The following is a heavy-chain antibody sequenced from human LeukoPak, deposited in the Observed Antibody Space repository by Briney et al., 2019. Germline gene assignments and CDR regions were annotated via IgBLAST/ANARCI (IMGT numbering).Heavy chain of an antibody. CDR1: GFSFSSYS. Sequence: GGSLRLSCAASGFSFSSYSMNWVRQAPGKGLEWVSSISSSSSYIYYADSVKGRFTISRDNSKNTLYLQMNSLRAEDTAVYYCAKDRSGNFHFDYWGQGTLVTVSS. D-gene: IGHD1-26*01. J-gene: IGHJ4*02. CDR3: AKDRSGNFHFDY. V-gene: IGHV3-21*04. CDR2: ISSSSSYI.